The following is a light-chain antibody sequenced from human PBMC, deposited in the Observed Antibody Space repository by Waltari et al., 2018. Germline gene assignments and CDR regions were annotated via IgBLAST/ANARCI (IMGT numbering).Light chain of an antibody. CDR2: DAS. J-gene: IGKJ2*01. V-gene: IGKV3-11*01. Sequence: EIVLTQSPGTLSLSPGDRATLSCRASQNVNSFLAWYQQKRGQAPRLLIYDASKRATGIPDRISGSGSGTVFTLTISSLEPEDFAIYYCQQRGNLPETFGRGTRVEMK. CDR3: QQRGNLPET. CDR1: QNVNSF.